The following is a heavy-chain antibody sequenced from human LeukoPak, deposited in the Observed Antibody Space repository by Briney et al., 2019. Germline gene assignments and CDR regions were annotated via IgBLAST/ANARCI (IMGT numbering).Heavy chain of an antibody. CDR3: AKALPATIFGSDFDY. CDR2: ISGSGGST. CDR1: GFTFSSYA. D-gene: IGHD3-3*01. V-gene: IGHV3-23*01. J-gene: IGHJ4*02. Sequence: GGSLGLSCAASGFTFSSYAMSWVRQAPGKGLEWVSAISGSGGSTYYADSVKGRFTISRDNSKNTLYLQMNSLRAEDTAVYYCAKALPATIFGSDFDYWGQGTLVTVSS.